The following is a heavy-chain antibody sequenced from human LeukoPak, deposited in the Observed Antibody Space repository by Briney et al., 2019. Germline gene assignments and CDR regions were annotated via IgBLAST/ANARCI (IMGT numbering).Heavy chain of an antibody. CDR3: TRISEEIVKVVVITNAFDI. CDR1: GFTFGDYA. J-gene: IGHJ3*02. V-gene: IGHV3-49*03. D-gene: IGHD3-22*01. Sequence: PGGSLRLSCTASGFTFGDYAMSWFRQAPGKGLEWVGFIRSKAYGGTTEYAASVKGRFTISRDDSKSIAYLQMNSLKTEDTAVYYCTRISEEIVKVVVITNAFDIWGQGTMVTVSS. CDR2: IRSKAYGGTT.